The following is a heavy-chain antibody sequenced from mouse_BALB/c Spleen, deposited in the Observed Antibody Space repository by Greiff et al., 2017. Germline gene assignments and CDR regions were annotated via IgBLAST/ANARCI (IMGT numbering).Heavy chain of an antibody. D-gene: IGHD3-1*01. Sequence: VQLQQPGPELMKPGASVKISCKASGYSFTSYYMHWVKQSHGKSLEWIGYIDPFNGGTSYNQKFKGKATLTVDKSSSTAYMHLSSLTSEDSAVYYCARSARATPLDYWGQGTSVTVSS. CDR2: IDPFNGGT. J-gene: IGHJ4*01. CDR3: ARSARATPLDY. CDR1: GYSFTSYY. V-gene: IGHV1S135*01.